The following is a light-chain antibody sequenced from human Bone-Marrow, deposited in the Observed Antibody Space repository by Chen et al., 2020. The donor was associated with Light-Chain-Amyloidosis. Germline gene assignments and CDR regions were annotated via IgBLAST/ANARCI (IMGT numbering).Light chain of an antibody. Sequence: EIVLTQSPGTLSLSPGEGANLSCRASQTISSNYLTWYQQKFGQAPRLLMYGSSSRATVIPDRFTGSGYGTEFTLTSNRLGPEDVARDYCQQYGTSPLTFGGGTKVEIK. CDR2: GSS. CDR1: QTISSNY. J-gene: IGKJ4*01. V-gene: IGKV3-20*01. CDR3: QQYGTSPLT.